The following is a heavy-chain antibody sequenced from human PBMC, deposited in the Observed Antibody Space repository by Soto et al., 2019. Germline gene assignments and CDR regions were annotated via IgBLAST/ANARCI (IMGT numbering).Heavy chain of an antibody. J-gene: IGHJ6*02. CDR2: IWYDGSNK. D-gene: IGHD4-17*01. CDR1: GFTFSSYG. CDR3: ARDCYGDYGDYYYGMDV. V-gene: IGHV3-33*01. Sequence: QVQLVESGGGVVQPGRSLRLSCAASGFTFSSYGMHWVRQAPGKGLEWVAVIWYDGSNKYYADSVKGRFTISRDNSKNTLYLQMNSLRAEDTAVYYCARDCYGDYGDYYYGMDVWGQGTTVTVSS.